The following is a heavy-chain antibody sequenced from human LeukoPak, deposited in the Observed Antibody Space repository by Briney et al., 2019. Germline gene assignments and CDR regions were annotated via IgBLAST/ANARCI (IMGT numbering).Heavy chain of an antibody. Sequence: GGSVRLSCAASGFTFSSYAVHWVRQAPGKGLEWVAVTSYDGSNKYYADSVKGRFTISRDNSKNSLYLQMNSLRAEDTAVYYCARDRSEYYYGSGSSDYWGQGTLVTVSS. CDR3: ARDRSEYYYGSGSSDY. D-gene: IGHD3-10*01. CDR1: GFTFSSYA. J-gene: IGHJ4*02. CDR2: TSYDGSNK. V-gene: IGHV3-30-3*01.